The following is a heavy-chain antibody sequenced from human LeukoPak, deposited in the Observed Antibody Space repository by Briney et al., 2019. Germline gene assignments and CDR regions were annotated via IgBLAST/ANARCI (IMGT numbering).Heavy chain of an antibody. J-gene: IGHJ1*01. CDR2: IYTSGST. V-gene: IGHV4-61*02. CDR3: ARASSGYFVADEYFQH. D-gene: IGHD3-22*01. Sequence: PSETLSLTCSVSGGSISTSSHFWGWIRQPAGKGLEWIGRIYTSGSTNYNPSLKSRVTISVDTSKNQFSLKLSSVTAADTAVYYCARASSGYFVADEYFQHWGQGTLVTVSS. CDR1: GGSISTSSHF.